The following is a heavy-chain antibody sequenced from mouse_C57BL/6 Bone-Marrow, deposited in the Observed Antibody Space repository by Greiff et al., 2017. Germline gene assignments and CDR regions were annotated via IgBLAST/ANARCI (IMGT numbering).Heavy chain of an antibody. CDR3: ARHEGLRLDFDV. CDR1: GYTFTEYT. V-gene: IGHV1-62-2*01. D-gene: IGHD1-1*01. J-gene: IGHJ1*03. CDR2: FYPGSGSI. Sequence: QVQLQQSGAELVKPGASVKLSCKASGYTFTEYTINWVKQRSGQGLEWIGWFYPGSGSIKYNEKFKDKATLTADKYSSTVFMELSRLAAEDSAVYCCARHEGLRLDFDVWGTGTTVTVSS.